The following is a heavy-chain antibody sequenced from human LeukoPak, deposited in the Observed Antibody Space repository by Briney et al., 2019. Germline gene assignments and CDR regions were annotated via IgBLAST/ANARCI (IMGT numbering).Heavy chain of an antibody. CDR1: GFTFSSYG. CDR2: IWYDGSNK. V-gene: IGHV3-33*06. Sequence: GRSLRLSCAASGFTFSSYGMHWVRQAPGKGLEWVAVIWYDGSNKYYADSVKGRFTISRDNSKNTLYLQMNSLRAEDTAVYYCAKTPDTYGSWYFHYWGQGTLVTVSS. D-gene: IGHD3-10*01. CDR3: AKTPDTYGSWYFHY. J-gene: IGHJ4*02.